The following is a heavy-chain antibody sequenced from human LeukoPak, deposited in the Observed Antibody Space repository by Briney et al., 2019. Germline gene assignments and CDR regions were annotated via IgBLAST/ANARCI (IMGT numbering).Heavy chain of an antibody. D-gene: IGHD3-22*01. CDR1: GGSISSYY. CDR2: IYYSGST. Sequence: SETLSLTCTVSGGSISSYYWSWIRQPPGKGLEWIGYIYYSGSTNHNPSLKSRLTMSVDTSKNQVSLKLTSVTAADTAVYYCARHQTPHFYDSHFGPWGQGTPVTVSS. J-gene: IGHJ5*02. V-gene: IGHV4-59*01. CDR3: ARHQTPHFYDSHFGP.